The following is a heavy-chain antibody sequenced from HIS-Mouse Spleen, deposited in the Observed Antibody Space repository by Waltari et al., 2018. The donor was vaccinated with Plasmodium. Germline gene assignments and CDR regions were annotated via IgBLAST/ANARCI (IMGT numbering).Heavy chain of an antibody. J-gene: IGHJ5*02. Sequence: QVQLQESGPGLVKPSETLSLTCTVSGYSISSGYYLGWNRQPPGKGLEWIGSIYHSGSSYYNPSLKSRVTISVDTSKNQFSLKLSSVTAADTAVYYCARGVGYSSSWYWFDPWGQGTLVTVSS. D-gene: IGHD6-13*01. CDR1: GYSISSGYY. CDR3: ARGVGYSSSWYWFDP. CDR2: IYHSGSS. V-gene: IGHV4-38-2*02.